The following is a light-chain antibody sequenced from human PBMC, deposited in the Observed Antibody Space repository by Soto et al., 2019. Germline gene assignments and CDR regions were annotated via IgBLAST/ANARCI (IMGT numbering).Light chain of an antibody. J-gene: IGLJ2*01. V-gene: IGLV1-47*02. CDR3: AAWDDSLRDVL. Sequence: QSVLGQPPSASGTPGQRVTISCSGSTSNIGDNDVFWYQQLPGTAPKLLTFPDNHRPSGVPDRFSGSKSGTSASLTISGLRPEDEADYYCAAWDDSLRDVLFCGGTKLTVL. CDR1: TSNIGDND. CDR2: PDN.